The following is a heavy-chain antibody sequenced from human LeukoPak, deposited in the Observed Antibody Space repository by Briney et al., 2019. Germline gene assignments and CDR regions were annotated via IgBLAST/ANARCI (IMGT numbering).Heavy chain of an antibody. J-gene: IGHJ3*02. CDR1: GFTFTSHS. CDR2: IYNDI. Sequence: PGGSLRLSCVLSGFTFTSHSVNWVRQIPGKGLEWVSSIYNDIYYADSVKGRFTISRDNAKNSLYLQMNSLRAEDTAVYYCARHSWGSYDCSGDDAFAIWGQGTMVTVSS. D-gene: IGHD3-22*01. V-gene: IGHV3-69-1*01. CDR3: ARHSWGSYDCSGDDAFAI.